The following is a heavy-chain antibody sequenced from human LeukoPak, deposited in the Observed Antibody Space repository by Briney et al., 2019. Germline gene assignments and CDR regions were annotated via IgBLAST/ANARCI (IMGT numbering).Heavy chain of an antibody. D-gene: IGHD3-22*01. CDR3: ARNYDSSGYTAFGY. CDR2: IYYSGST. V-gene: IGHV4-59*01. J-gene: IGHJ4*02. CDR1: GGSISSYY. Sequence: SETLSLTRTVSGGSISSYYWSWIRQPPGKGLEWIGHIYYSGSTNYNPSLKSRVTISVDTSKSQFSLNLSSVTAADTAVYYCARNYDSSGYTAFGYWGRGTLVTVSS.